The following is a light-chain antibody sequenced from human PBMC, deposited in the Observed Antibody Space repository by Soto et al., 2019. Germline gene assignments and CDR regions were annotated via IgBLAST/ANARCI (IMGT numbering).Light chain of an antibody. Sequence: EIMMTQSPGTLSASPGERATLSCRASQSVSSNLAWYQQKPGQAPRLLIYAVSTRATGIPARFSGSGSGTEFTLTISSLQSEDFAVYYCQQFGSSPGFTFGPGTKVDIK. CDR3: QQFGSSPGFT. V-gene: IGKV3-15*01. CDR2: AVS. CDR1: QSVSSN. J-gene: IGKJ3*01.